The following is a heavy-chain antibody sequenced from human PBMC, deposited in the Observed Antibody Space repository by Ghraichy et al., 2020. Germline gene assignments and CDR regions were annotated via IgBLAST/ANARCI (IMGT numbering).Heavy chain of an antibody. CDR2: MSYGGTT. Sequence: SETLSLTCTVSADSMRSPSYYWGWIRQPPGRGLEWIGTMSYGGTTYYNPSLKSRVTISVDASQTQFSLNLNSVTAADTAVYYCGTIAITTVDYYFDYWGQGALVTVSS. J-gene: IGHJ4*02. CDR3: GTIAITTVDYYFDY. CDR1: ADSMRSPSYY. D-gene: IGHD3-10*01. V-gene: IGHV4-39*01.